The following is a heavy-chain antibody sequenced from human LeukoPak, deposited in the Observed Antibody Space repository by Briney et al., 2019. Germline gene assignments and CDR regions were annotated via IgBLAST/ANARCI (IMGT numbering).Heavy chain of an antibody. CDR1: GYTFIRNA. Sequence: ASVKVSCKASGYTFIRNAMHWVRQAPGQRLEWMGWINVGNGKTKYSQKFQGRVTITRDTSGSTAYMEVSSLRSEDTAVYYCARDSPLSPYDYWGQGTLVTVSS. CDR2: INVGNGKT. V-gene: IGHV1-3*01. J-gene: IGHJ4*02. D-gene: IGHD3-16*02. CDR3: ARDSPLSPYDY.